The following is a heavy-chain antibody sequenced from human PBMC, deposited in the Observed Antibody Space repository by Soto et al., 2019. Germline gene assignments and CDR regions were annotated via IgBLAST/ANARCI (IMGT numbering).Heavy chain of an antibody. Sequence: SEALSLTCGVSGYSVTSSDYYWAWIRQPPGKGLEWIGSMFYSGLTYYNPSLKSRVTLSVDTSKNQFSVRLNSVTAADTAVYYCAPLSVSLSGPYGIHVWGQGTTVTVSS. CDR3: APLSVSLSGPYGIHV. CDR1: GYSVTSSDYY. CDR2: MFYSGLT. D-gene: IGHD2-15*01. J-gene: IGHJ6*02. V-gene: IGHV4-39*01.